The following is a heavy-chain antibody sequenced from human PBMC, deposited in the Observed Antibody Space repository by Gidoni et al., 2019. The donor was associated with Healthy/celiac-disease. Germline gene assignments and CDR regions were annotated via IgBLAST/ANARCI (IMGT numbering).Heavy chain of an antibody. CDR2: INHSGST. CDR3: ARGHGSTMIVGGSAFDI. V-gene: IGHV4-34*01. D-gene: IGHD3-22*01. J-gene: IGHJ3*02. Sequence: QVQLQQWGAGLLKPSETLSLTCAVYGGSFSGYYWSWIRQPPGKGLEWIGEINHSGSTNYNPSLKSRVTISVDTSKNQFSLKLSSVTAADTAVYYCARGHGSTMIVGGSAFDIWGQGTMVTVSS. CDR1: GGSFSGYY.